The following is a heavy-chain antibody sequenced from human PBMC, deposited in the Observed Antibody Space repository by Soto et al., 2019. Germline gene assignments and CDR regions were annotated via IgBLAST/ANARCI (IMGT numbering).Heavy chain of an antibody. CDR2: ISGSGAGA. CDR1: GFTFSTYA. V-gene: IGHV3-23*01. Sequence: EVQLLESGGGLVQPGGSLRLSCAASGFTFSTYAMAWVRQAPGKGLEWVSAISGSGAGAYVADSVRGRFTISRDNSKNTLDLQMSGLRAEDTALYYCEKSFDAIGYYYERAFDYWGQGTLVTVSS. CDR3: EKSFDAIGYYYERAFDY. D-gene: IGHD3-22*01. J-gene: IGHJ4*02.